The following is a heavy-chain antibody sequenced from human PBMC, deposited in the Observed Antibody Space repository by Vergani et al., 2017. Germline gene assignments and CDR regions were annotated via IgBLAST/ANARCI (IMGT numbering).Heavy chain of an antibody. D-gene: IGHD2-2*01. V-gene: IGHV1-24*01. Sequence: QVQLVQSGAEVKKPGASVKVSCKVSGYTLTELSMHWVRQAPGKGLEWMGGFDPEDGETIYAQKFQVGVTMTEDTSTDTAYMELSSLRSEDTAVYYCATYGVEVCSRTSCYLGWDNWFDPWGQGTLVTVSS. CDR3: ATYGVEVCSRTSCYLGWDNWFDP. CDR2: FDPEDGET. CDR1: GYTLTELS. J-gene: IGHJ5*02.